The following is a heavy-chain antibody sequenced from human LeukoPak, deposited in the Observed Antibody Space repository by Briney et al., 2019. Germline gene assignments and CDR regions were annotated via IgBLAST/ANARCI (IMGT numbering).Heavy chain of an antibody. CDR2: IYYSGST. J-gene: IGHJ2*01. V-gene: IGHV4-31*03. CDR1: GGSISSGGYY. Sequence: SETLSLTCTVSGGSISSGGYYWSWIRQHPGKGLEWIGYIYYSGSTYYTPSLKNRFTISVATSKNQFSLRLSSGAAVDTAVYYCARGGGGYSWYFDLWGRGTLVTVSS. CDR3: ARGGGGYSWYFDL. D-gene: IGHD5-12*01.